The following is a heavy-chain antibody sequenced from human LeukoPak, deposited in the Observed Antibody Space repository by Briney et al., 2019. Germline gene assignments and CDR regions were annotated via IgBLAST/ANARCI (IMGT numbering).Heavy chain of an antibody. D-gene: IGHD4-23*01. V-gene: IGHV4-4*07. CDR3: ARDWARWDAFDI. CDR2: IYTSGST. CDR1: GGSISSYY. J-gene: IGHJ3*02. Sequence: SQTLSLTCTVSGGSISSYYWSWIWHPAAQGLDLIGRIYTSGSTNYNPSLKSRVTMSVDTSKNQFSLKLSSVTAADTAVYYCARDWARWDAFDIWGQGTMVTVSS.